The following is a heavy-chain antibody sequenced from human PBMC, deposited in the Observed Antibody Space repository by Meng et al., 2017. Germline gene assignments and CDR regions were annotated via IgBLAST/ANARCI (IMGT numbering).Heavy chain of an antibody. J-gene: IGHJ5*01. CDR3: ATTYYYGSGSYYQGDNWFDP. CDR1: GYTFTGYY. Sequence: ASVKVSCKASGYTFTGYYMHWVRQAPGQGLEWMGWINPNSGGTNYAQKFQGRVTMTRDTSISTAYMELSRLRSDDTAVYYCATTYYYGSGSYYQGDNWFDPWGQGTRVT. CDR2: INPNSGGT. V-gene: IGHV1-2*02. D-gene: IGHD3-10*01.